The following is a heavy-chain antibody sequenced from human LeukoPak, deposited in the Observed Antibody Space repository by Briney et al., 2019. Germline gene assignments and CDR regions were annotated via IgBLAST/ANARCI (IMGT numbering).Heavy chain of an antibody. D-gene: IGHD2-2*02. Sequence: PGGSLRLSCAASGFTFSSYAMSWVRQAPGKGLEWLSAIRSKGNGGTTEYAASVRGRFIISRDDSENTMFLQMDSLKNEDTAVYYCATDVPTAIPQIDYWGQGTLVTVSS. CDR2: IRSKGNGGTT. CDR1: GFTFSSYA. V-gene: IGHV3-15*01. CDR3: ATDVPTAIPQIDY. J-gene: IGHJ4*02.